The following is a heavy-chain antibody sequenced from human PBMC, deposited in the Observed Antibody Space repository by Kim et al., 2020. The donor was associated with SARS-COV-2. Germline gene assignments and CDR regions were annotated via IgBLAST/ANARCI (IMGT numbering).Heavy chain of an antibody. CDR1: GYSISSGYY. J-gene: IGHJ6*02. CDR3: ARLYYYDSSGYYSTYYGVDV. V-gene: IGHV4-38-2*02. CDR2: IYHSGST. Sequence: SETLSLTCTVSGYSISSGYYWGWLRQPPGKGLEWIGSIYHSGSTYYNPSLKSRVTISVDTSKNQFSLQLSSVTAADTAVYYCARLYYYDSSGYYSTYYGVDVGGQGTTVTVSS. D-gene: IGHD3-22*01.